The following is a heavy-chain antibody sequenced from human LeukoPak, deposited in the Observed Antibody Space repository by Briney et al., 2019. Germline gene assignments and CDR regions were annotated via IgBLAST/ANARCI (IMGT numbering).Heavy chain of an antibody. CDR3: ARGRDELDH. D-gene: IGHD1-1*01. CDR1: GYTFTGYY. J-gene: IGHJ4*02. V-gene: IGHV1-2*02. Sequence: ASVRVSCKASGYTFTGYYIYWVRQAPGQGLEWMGWINPNSGGANYAQKFQGRVTMTRDKSTSTAYMDLSRLRSDDTAVCYCARGRDELDHWGQGTLVSVSS. CDR2: INPNSGGA.